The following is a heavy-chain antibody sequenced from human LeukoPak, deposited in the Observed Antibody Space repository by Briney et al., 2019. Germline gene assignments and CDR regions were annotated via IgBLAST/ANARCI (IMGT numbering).Heavy chain of an antibody. V-gene: IGHV1-2*02. CDR2: INPNSGGT. Sequence: GASVKVSCKASGYTFTGYYMHWVRQAPVQGLEWMGWINPNSGGTNYAQKFQGRVTMTRDTSISTAYMELSRLRSDDTAVYYCARTVATIRWFDPWGQGTLVTVSS. D-gene: IGHD5-12*01. J-gene: IGHJ5*02. CDR1: GYTFTGYY. CDR3: ARTVATIRWFDP.